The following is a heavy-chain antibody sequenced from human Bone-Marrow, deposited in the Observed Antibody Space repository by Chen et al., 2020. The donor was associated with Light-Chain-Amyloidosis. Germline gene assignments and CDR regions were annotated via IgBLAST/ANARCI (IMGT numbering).Heavy chain of an antibody. CDR1: GFTFSSYW. CDR2: INSDGRST. Sequence: EVQLVESGGGLVQPGGSLRPSWAASGFTFSSYWMHWVRQAPGKGLVWVSRINSDGRSTSYADSVKGRFTISRDNAKNTLYLQMNSLRAEDTAVYYCARAGSSWTYYFDYWGQGTLVTVSS. J-gene: IGHJ4*02. D-gene: IGHD6-13*01. V-gene: IGHV3-74*02. CDR3: ARAGSSWTYYFDY.